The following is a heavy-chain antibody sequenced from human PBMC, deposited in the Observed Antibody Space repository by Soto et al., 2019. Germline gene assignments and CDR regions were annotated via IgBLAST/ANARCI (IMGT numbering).Heavy chain of an antibody. J-gene: IGHJ5*02. Sequence: HPGGSLRLSCAASGFTFSDYAMHWVRQAPGKGLEGVAVVSHDGRNTHYADSVKGRFTISRDSSKNTVSLEMTSLRAEDTAVYYCARDRRYSRYCISTSCWETRFDPWGQGTLVTVSS. CDR1: GFTFSDYA. CDR3: ARDRRYSRYCISTSCWETRFDP. CDR2: VSHDGRNT. V-gene: IGHV3-30*03. D-gene: IGHD2-2*01.